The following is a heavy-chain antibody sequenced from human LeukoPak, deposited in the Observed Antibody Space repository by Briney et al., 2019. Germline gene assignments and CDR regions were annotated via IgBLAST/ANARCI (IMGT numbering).Heavy chain of an antibody. V-gene: IGHV4-39*07. D-gene: IGHD2-21*01. CDR3: ARTYSQDWFDP. J-gene: IGHJ5*02. CDR2: IYYSGST. Sequence: PSETLSLTCTVSGGSISSSSYSWGWIRQPPGKGLEWIGSIYYSGSTYYNPSLKSRVTISVDRSKNQFSLKLSSVTAADTAVYYCARTYSQDWFDPWGQGTLVTVSS. CDR1: GGSISSSSYS.